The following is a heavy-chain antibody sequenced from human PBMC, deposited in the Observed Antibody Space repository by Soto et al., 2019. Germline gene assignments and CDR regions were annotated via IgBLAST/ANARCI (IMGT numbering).Heavy chain of an antibody. CDR3: ARVAHGAAGEDGGFDY. CDR1: GGSISSSNW. J-gene: IGHJ4*02. CDR2: IYHSGST. D-gene: IGHD2-15*01. V-gene: IGHV4-4*02. Sequence: QVQLQESGPGLVKPSGTLSLTCAVSGGSISSSNWWSWVRQPPGKGLEWIGEIYHSGSTNYNPSLKSRVTISVDKSQNQFSLTLSSVTAADTAVYYCARVAHGAAGEDGGFDYWGQGTLVTVSS.